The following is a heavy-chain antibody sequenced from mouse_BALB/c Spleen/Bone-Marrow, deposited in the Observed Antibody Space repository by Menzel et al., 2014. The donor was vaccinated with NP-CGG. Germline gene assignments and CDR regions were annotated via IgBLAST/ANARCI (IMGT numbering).Heavy chain of an antibody. CDR2: IYPGGGNT. CDR1: GYAFTNYW. V-gene: IGHV1-63*01. CDR3: TRRGSLDY. Sequence: QVQLQQPGTELVRPGTSVKISCKASGYAFTNYWLGWVKQRPGHGLEWIGDIYPGGGNTYYNEKFKGKVTLTADKSSSTAYMQLSGLTSEDSAVYFCTRRGSLDYWGQGTTLTVSS. J-gene: IGHJ2*01.